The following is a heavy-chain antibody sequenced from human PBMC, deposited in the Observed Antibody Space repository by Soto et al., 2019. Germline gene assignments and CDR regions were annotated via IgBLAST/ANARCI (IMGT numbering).Heavy chain of an antibody. Sequence: GGSLRLSCAASGLTFDDYAMHWVRQAPGKGLEWVSGISRNSGSIGYADSVKGRFTISRDNAKNSLYLQMNSLRAEDTALYYCAKDGSIAARPRYFDYWGQGTLVTVS. V-gene: IGHV3-9*01. D-gene: IGHD6-6*01. CDR2: ISRNSGSI. CDR3: AKDGSIAARPRYFDY. J-gene: IGHJ4*02. CDR1: GLTFDDYA.